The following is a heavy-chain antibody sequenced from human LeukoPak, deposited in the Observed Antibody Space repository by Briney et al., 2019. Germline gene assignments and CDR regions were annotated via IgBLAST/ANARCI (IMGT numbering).Heavy chain of an antibody. J-gene: IGHJ1*01. CDR2: IKRETDGGTI. Sequence: PGGSLRLSCAASGFTLNNAWMSWVRQAPGKGLEWLGRIKRETDGGTIDYAAPVKGRFTISRDDSINTLYLQMDSLKIEDTAVYYCTTDRYYDNSELQFQHWGQGTLVTVSS. CDR1: GFTLNNAW. D-gene: IGHD3-22*01. V-gene: IGHV3-15*01. CDR3: TTDRYYDNSELQFQH.